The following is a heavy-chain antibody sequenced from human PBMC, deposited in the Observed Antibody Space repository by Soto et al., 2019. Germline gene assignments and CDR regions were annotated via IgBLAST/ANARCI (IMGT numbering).Heavy chain of an antibody. CDR3: ARIDRRYRGLDY. CDR2: IFSSDEK. D-gene: IGHD5-12*01. J-gene: IGHJ4*02. V-gene: IGHV2-26*01. Sequence: QVTLKESGPVLVKPTETLTLTCTVSGFSLSNARMGVTWIRQPPGKALEWLAHIFSSDEKSYSTSLKNRLIISKDTSKSQVVLTMTNMDPVDTATYYCARIDRRYRGLDYWGQGTLVTVSS. CDR1: GFSLSNARMG.